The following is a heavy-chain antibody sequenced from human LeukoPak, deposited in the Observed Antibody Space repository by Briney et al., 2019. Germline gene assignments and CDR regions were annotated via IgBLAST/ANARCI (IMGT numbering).Heavy chain of an antibody. Sequence: ASVKVSFKASGYSFTSYKMHWVRQAPGQGLDWMGIINPSDGWTSYAQNFQGRVTMTRDTSTSTVYMELSSLRSEDTAVYYCARDSSNWSTDVWGQGTAVTVSS. D-gene: IGHD6-13*01. V-gene: IGHV1-46*01. CDR2: INPSDGWT. J-gene: IGHJ6*02. CDR1: GYSFTSYK. CDR3: ARDSSNWSTDV.